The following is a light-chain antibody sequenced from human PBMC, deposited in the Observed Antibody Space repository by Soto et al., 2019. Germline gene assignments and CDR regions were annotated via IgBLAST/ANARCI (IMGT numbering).Light chain of an antibody. V-gene: IGKV3-20*01. J-gene: IGKJ1*01. CDR2: GAS. Sequence: EIVLTQSPGTLSLSPGERATLSCRASQSVSSSYLAWYQQKPGQAPRLLIYGASSRATGIPDRFSGSGSETDFTLPISRLEPEDFAVYSCQQYGSSSWTFGQGTRVESK. CDR3: QQYGSSSWT. CDR1: QSVSSSY.